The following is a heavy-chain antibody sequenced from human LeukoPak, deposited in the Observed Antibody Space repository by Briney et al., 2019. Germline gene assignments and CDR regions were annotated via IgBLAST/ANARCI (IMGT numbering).Heavy chain of an antibody. D-gene: IGHD5-24*01. Sequence: GGSLRLSCAASGFSLSDYYMTWIRQAPGKGLEWVSYISSTGSTIYYADSVKGRFTISRDNTKNSLHLSMNSLRADDTAIYYCARDGFNYSPIDYWGQGILVTVSS. CDR1: GFSLSDYY. V-gene: IGHV3-11*01. J-gene: IGHJ4*02. CDR3: ARDGFNYSPIDY. CDR2: ISSTGSTI.